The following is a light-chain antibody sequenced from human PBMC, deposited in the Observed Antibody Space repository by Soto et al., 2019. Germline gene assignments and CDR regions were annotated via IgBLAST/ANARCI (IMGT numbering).Light chain of an antibody. J-gene: IGLJ1*01. Sequence: QSVPTQPPSVSGAPGQRVTISCTGSSSNIGAGYGVNWYQHLPGTAPKLLIYGNNNRPSGVPDRFSASKSGPSASLAITGLQADDEADYYCQSYDSSLSAPYVFGTGTKVTVL. CDR2: GNN. CDR1: SSNIGAGYG. V-gene: IGLV1-40*01. CDR3: QSYDSSLSAPYV.